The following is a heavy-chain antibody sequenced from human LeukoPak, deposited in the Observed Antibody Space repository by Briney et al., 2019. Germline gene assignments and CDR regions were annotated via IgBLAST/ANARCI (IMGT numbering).Heavy chain of an antibody. V-gene: IGHV4-59*01. Sequence: SETLSLTCTVSGGSISSYYWSWIRQPPGKGLEWIGYIYYSGSTNYNPSLKSRVTISVDTSKNQFSLKLSSVTAADTAVYYCARGIAAAGTWFDPWGQGTLVTVSS. D-gene: IGHD6-13*01. CDR1: GGSISSYY. CDR2: IYYSGST. CDR3: ARGIAAAGTWFDP. J-gene: IGHJ5*02.